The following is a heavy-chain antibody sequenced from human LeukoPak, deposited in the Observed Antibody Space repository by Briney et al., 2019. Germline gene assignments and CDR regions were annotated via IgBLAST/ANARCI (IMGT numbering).Heavy chain of an antibody. Sequence: SETLSLTCTVSGVSISSSNSYWGWIRQPPGKGLEWIGSIYYSGNTYYNASLKSQVSISIDTSKNQFSLRLTSVTAADAAVYYCARQTGSGLFILPGGQGTLVTVSS. J-gene: IGHJ4*02. CDR2: IYYSGNT. CDR3: ARQTGSGLFILP. V-gene: IGHV4-39*01. D-gene: IGHD3/OR15-3a*01. CDR1: GVSISSSNSY.